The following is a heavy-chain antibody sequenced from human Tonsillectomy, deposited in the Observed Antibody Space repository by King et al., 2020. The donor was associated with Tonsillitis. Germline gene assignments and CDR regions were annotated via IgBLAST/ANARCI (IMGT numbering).Heavy chain of an antibody. CDR3: AGGVVDTAMAFHYYYYYGMDV. CDR2: ISSSSSYI. J-gene: IGHJ6*02. D-gene: IGHD5-18*01. CDR1: GFTFSSYS. Sequence: VQLVESGGGLVKPGGSLRLSCAASGFTFSSYSMNWVRQAPGKGLEWVSSISSSSSYIYYADSVKGRFTISRDNAKNSLYLQMNSLRAEDTALYYCAGGVVDTAMAFHYYYYYGMDVWGQGTTVTVSS. V-gene: IGHV3-21*01.